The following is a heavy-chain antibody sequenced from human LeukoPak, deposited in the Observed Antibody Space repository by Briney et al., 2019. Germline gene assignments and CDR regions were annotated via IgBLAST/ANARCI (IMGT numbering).Heavy chain of an antibody. CDR1: GGSISSSNW. CDR3: ARDGDIYSYGYLYFDY. Sequence: SGTLSLTCTVSGGSISSSNWWSWVRQPPGKGLEWIGEIYHSGTTNYNPSLKSRVTISVDKSKGQLFLKLSSVTAADTAVYYCARDGDIYSYGYLYFDYWGQGTLVTVSS. V-gene: IGHV4-4*02. D-gene: IGHD5-18*01. J-gene: IGHJ4*02. CDR2: IYHSGTT.